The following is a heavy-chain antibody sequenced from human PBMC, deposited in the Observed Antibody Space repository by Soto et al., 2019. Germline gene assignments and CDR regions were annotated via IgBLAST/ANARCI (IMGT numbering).Heavy chain of an antibody. V-gene: IGHV3-23*01. D-gene: IGHD3-22*01. CDR3: ARYYYVATGYHYAFDY. CDR2: ISGSGTT. Sequence: GGSLRLSCAASGFTFRSYAMNWVRQAPGKGLEWVSTISGSGTTYYADSVKGRFTISRDNSNNTLCLQLHSLRAEDSALYYCARYYYVATGYHYAFDYWGRGTLVTVSS. CDR1: GFTFRSYA. J-gene: IGHJ4*02.